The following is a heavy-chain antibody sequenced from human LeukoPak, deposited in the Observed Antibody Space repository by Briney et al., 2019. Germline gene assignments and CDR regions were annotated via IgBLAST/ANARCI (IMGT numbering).Heavy chain of an antibody. V-gene: IGHV3-49*04. J-gene: IGHJ2*01. CDR1: GFTFGNYA. Sequence: GGSLRLSCTASGFTFGNYAGNWVRQAPGRGLEWIGLIRSKSHRGTTEYAASGKGRCTISRDESKSIAYLQTNRLTTEDTAVYYCTRAPDYSAGTGYHHWYFDLWGRGTLVTVSS. CDR2: IRSKSHRGTT. CDR3: TRAPDYSAGTGYHHWYFDL. D-gene: IGHD3-22*01.